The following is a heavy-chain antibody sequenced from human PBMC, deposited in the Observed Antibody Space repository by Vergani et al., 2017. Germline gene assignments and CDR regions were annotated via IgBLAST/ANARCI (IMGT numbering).Heavy chain of an antibody. CDR3: ARLDFRGRWLQPKGVD. Sequence: QVQLQESGPGLVKPSETLSLTCTVSGGSISSYYWSWTRQPAGKGLEWIGRIYTSGSTNYNPSLKSRVTMSVDTSKNQFSLKLSSVTAADTAVYYCARLDFRGRWLQPKGVDWGQGTLVTVSS. D-gene: IGHD5-24*01. CDR1: GGSISSYY. V-gene: IGHV4-4*07. J-gene: IGHJ4*02. CDR2: IYTSGST.